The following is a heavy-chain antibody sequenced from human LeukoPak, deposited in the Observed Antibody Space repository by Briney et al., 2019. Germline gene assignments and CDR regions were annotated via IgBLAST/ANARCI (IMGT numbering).Heavy chain of an antibody. J-gene: IGHJ4*02. V-gene: IGHV3-53*01. Sequence: GGSLRLSCVASGFGARSNYMSWVRQAPGKGLEWVSVIYSGGSTYYADSVKGRFTISRDNFKNTLYLQMNSLRAEDTAVYYCARAWGRSSSTDFDYWGQGTLVTVSS. CDR3: ARAWGRSSSTDFDY. CDR2: IYSGGST. D-gene: IGHD6-6*01. CDR1: GFGARSNY.